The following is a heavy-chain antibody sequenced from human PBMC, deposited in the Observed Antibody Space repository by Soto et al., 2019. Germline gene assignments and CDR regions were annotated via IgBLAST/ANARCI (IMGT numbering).Heavy chain of an antibody. CDR3: AKARGANNWANYYGLDV. CDR2: ITYEGSNK. CDR1: GFIFANYG. Sequence: QEQLVESGGGVVQPGRSLRLSCAASGFIFANYGMHWVRQAPGKGLEWVALITYEGSNKYYADAVTGRFTISRDNAKNMVSLQMDSLRAEDTAVYYCAKARGANNWANYYGLDVWGQGTTVTVSS. V-gene: IGHV3-30*18. D-gene: IGHD1-1*01. J-gene: IGHJ6*02.